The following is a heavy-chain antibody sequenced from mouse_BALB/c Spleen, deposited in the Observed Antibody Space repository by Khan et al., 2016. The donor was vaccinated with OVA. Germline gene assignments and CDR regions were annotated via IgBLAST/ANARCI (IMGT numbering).Heavy chain of an antibody. J-gene: IGHJ3*01. CDR2: ISSAGDYT. V-gene: IGHV5-6*02. CDR1: GFTFSTYS. D-gene: IGHD4-1*01. CDR3: ASHLTGTVAY. Sequence: EVKLEESGGDLVRPGGSLKLSCSASGFTFSTYSMSWVRQTPDKRLEWVATISSAGDYTFFPDSVKGRFTISRDNARKTLYLQMSSLRSEDTAMYYCASHLTGTVAYWGQGTLVTVSA.